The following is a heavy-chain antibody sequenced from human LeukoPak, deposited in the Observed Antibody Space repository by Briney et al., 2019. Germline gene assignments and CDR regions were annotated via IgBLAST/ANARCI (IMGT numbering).Heavy chain of an antibody. V-gene: IGHV3-30*04. J-gene: IGHJ6*03. CDR3: ARAPNNYYYYMDV. CDR1: GFTFSSYA. Sequence: GGSLRLSCAASGFTFSSYAMHWVRQAPGKGLEWVTIISYDGTNKYYADSVKGRFTISRDNSKNTLFLQMNSLRAEDTAVYYCARAPNNYYYYMDVWGKGTTVTVSS. CDR2: ISYDGTNK.